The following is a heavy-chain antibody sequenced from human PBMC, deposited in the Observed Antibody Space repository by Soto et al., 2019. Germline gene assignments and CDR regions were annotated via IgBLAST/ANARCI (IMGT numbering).Heavy chain of an antibody. CDR3: VRDGTKTLRDWFDP. Sequence: SETLSLTCTVSGASISGFSWSWIRKSAGKGLEWIGRIYATGTSDYNPSLKSRVMMSVYTSKKQFSLKLRSVNAADTAVYYCVRDGTKTLRDWFDPWGQGISVTVSS. V-gene: IGHV4-4*07. CDR1: GASISGFS. D-gene: IGHD1-1*01. J-gene: IGHJ5*02. CDR2: IYATGTS.